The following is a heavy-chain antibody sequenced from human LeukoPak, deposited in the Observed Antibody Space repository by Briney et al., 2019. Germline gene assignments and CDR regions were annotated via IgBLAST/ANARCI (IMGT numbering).Heavy chain of an antibody. Sequence: GASLRLSCAASGFTFGSNWMSWVRQAPGKGLEWVAHINQDGSVRYYVDSVKGRFTISRDNTKNSLYLQMNNLRVDDTAIYYCARDPSTASAWFYFDLWGQGTLVTVSS. CDR2: INQDGSVR. J-gene: IGHJ4*02. D-gene: IGHD6-19*01. V-gene: IGHV3-7*01. CDR1: GFTFGSNW. CDR3: ARDPSTASAWFYFDL.